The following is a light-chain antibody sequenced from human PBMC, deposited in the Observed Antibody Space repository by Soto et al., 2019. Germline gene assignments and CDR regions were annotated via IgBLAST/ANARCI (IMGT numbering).Light chain of an antibody. CDR1: QSVTNNY. CDR3: QQYSESPLT. Sequence: EIVLTHSPGTLSLSPGERASLSCRASQSVTNNYLAWYQQKPGQAPRLVIYGASTRATGIPDRFSASGSGTAFTLTINRLEPEDFAVYYCQQYSESPLTFGQGTKVDI. V-gene: IGKV3-20*01. CDR2: GAS. J-gene: IGKJ1*01.